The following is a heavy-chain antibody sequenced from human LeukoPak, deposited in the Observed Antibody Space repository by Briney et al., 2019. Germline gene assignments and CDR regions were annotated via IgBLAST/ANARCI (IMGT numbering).Heavy chain of an antibody. CDR2: IKEDGSEK. CDR1: GCTFSSYW. J-gene: IGHJ5*02. D-gene: IGHD3-3*01. CDR3: AKHYDFWSGYGSNWFDP. Sequence: HPGGSLRLSCAASGCTFSSYWMSWVRQAPGKGLEWVANIKEDGSEKYYVDSVKGRFTISRDNAKNSLYLQMNSLRAEDTAVYYCAKHYDFWSGYGSNWFDPWGQGILVTVSS. V-gene: IGHV3-7*01.